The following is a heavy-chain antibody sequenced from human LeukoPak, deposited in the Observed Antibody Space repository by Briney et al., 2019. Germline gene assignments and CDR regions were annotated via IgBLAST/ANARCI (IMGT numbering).Heavy chain of an antibody. D-gene: IGHD1-1*01. J-gene: IGHJ4*02. CDR2: IGIDSGNT. CDR3: ARDHNYAFDN. CDR1: GFPFIEYS. V-gene: IGHV3-48*01. Sequence: PGGSLRLSRTASGFPFIEYSMNWVRQVPGKGLEWIAYIGIDSGNTKYADSVRGRFTISADKTKNSLYLQMNSLRVDDTAVYYCARDHNYAFDNWGQGTLVSVAS.